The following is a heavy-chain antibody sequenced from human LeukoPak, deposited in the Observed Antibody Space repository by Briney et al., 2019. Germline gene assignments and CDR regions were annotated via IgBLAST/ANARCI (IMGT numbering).Heavy chain of an antibody. Sequence: SETLSLTCTVSGGSISSSSYYWGWIRQPPGKGLEWIGCIYYSGSTYYNPSLKSRVTISVDTSKNQFSLKLSSVTAADTAVYYCAFGLYDFDYWGQGTLVTVSS. J-gene: IGHJ4*02. CDR3: AFGLYDFDY. CDR2: IYYSGST. V-gene: IGHV4-39*07. CDR1: GGSISSSSYY. D-gene: IGHD5/OR15-5a*01.